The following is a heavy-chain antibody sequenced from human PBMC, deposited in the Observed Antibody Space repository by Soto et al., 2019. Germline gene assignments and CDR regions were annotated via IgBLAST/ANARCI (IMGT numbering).Heavy chain of an antibody. V-gene: IGHV4-4*07. J-gene: IGHJ3*02. CDR3: ARDRGGVVVAATFFFDAFDI. D-gene: IGHD2-15*01. CDR2: IYTSGST. Sequence: SETLSLTCTVSGGSISSYYWSWIRQPAGKGLEWIGRIYTSGSTNYNPSLKSRVTMSVDTSKNQFSLKLSSVTAADTAVYYCARDRGGVVVAATFFFDAFDIWGQGTMVTVSS. CDR1: GGSISSYY.